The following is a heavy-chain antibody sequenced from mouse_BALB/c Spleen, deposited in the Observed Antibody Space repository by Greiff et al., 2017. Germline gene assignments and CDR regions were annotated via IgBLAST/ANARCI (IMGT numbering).Heavy chain of an antibody. Sequence: EVHLVESGAELVRPGALVKLSCKASGFNIKDYYMHWVKQRPEQGLEWIGWIDPENGNTIYDPKFQGKASITADTSSNTAYLQLSSLTSEDTAVYYCARVLRLRDYAMDYWGQGTSVTVSS. CDR2: IDPENGNT. D-gene: IGHD1-2*01. CDR1: GFNIKDYY. J-gene: IGHJ4*01. V-gene: IGHV14-1*02. CDR3: ARVLRLRDYAMDY.